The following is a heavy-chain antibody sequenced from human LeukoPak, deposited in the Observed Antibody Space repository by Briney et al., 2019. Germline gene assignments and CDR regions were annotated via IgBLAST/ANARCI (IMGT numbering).Heavy chain of an antibody. CDR1: GFTFSIYT. Sequence: PGGSLRLSCSASGFTFSIYTMYWVRQAPGKGLEYISTIGGSGNGYSTYYAGSVKGRFTISRDNSKSTLYLQMSSLRTEDTAVYYCVKDFGRVFGTPDYWGQGTLVTVSS. D-gene: IGHD3-16*01. CDR2: IGGSGNGYST. J-gene: IGHJ4*02. CDR3: VKDFGRVFGTPDY. V-gene: IGHV3-64D*06.